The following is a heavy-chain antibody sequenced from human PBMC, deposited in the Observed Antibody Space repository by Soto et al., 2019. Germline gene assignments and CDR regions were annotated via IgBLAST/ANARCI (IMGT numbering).Heavy chain of an antibody. Sequence: PSETLSLTCTVSGGSISSGDYYWSWIRQHPGKDQERIGYIYNSESTYYNQSLKSQVTISVDRSKNQFSLNLSSVSAADTAVYYCARAYYDRSGYAVDPWGQG. D-gene: IGHD3-22*01. CDR3: ARAYYDRSGYAVDP. V-gene: IGHV4-31*01. CDR2: IYNSEST. CDR1: GGSISSGDYY. J-gene: IGHJ5*02.